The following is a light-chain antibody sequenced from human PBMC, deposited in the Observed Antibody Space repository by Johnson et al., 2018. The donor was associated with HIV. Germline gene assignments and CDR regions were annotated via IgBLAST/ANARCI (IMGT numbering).Light chain of an antibody. CDR3: GTWDGSLSAGGV. V-gene: IGLV1-51*02. Sequence: QSVLTQPPSVSAAPGQTVNISCSGNVSNIESYFVYWYQQLPGAAPKLLIYEDNKLPSGIPDRFSGSKSGATATLGITGLQTGDEADYYCGTWDGSLSAGGVFGTGTRLTVL. CDR1: VSNIESYF. J-gene: IGLJ1*01. CDR2: EDN.